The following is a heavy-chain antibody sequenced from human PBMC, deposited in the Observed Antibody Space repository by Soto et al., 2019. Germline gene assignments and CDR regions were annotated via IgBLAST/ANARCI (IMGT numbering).Heavy chain of an antibody. V-gene: IGHV3-23*01. J-gene: IGHJ2*01. Sequence: EVQLLESGGGLVQPGGSLRLSCAASGFTFISYAMSWVRQAPGKGLEWVSGTSGGGVVAFYADSVKGRFTISRDNSKNALSLQMNSLRAEDTALYYCVKKSIGTVTNPVYWYFDLWGRGTLVTVSS. D-gene: IGHD4-17*01. CDR2: TSGGGVVA. CDR1: GFTFISYA. CDR3: VKKSIGTVTNPVYWYFDL.